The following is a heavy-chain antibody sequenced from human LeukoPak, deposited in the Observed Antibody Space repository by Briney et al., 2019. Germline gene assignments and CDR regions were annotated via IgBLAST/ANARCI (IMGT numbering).Heavy chain of an antibody. Sequence: SETLSLTCTVSGGSISSSSYYWGWVRQPPGKGLEWIGSIYYSGSTNYNPSLKSRVTISVDTSKNQFSLKLSSVTAADTAVYYCARDRSYDFWSGYYGYYYMDVWGKGTTVTVSS. CDR2: IYYSGST. J-gene: IGHJ6*03. D-gene: IGHD3-3*01. CDR3: ARDRSYDFWSGYYGYYYMDV. CDR1: GGSISSSSYY. V-gene: IGHV4-39*07.